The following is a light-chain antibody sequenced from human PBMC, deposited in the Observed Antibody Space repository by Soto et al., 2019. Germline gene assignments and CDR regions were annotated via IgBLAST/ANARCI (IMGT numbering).Light chain of an antibody. CDR1: QSILKN. CDR2: GAS. J-gene: IGKJ5*01. Sequence: ESVLTRSPGTLSFSPGERATLSCRASQSILKNLAWYQQNPGQAPRLLLYGASIRATGSPARFSGSGSWTAYSLTISSLLSAEFSVYYCQQYTTCPPITFGQGTRLEIK. CDR3: QQYTTCPPIT. V-gene: IGKV3-15*01.